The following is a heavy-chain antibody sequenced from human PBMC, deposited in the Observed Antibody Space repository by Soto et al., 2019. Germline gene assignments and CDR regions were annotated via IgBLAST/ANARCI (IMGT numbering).Heavy chain of an antibody. V-gene: IGHV1-69*13. CDR3: ARDLCDGDCYPDAFDI. J-gene: IGHJ3*02. Sequence: GASVKVSCKASGGTFSSYAISWVRQAPGQGLEWMGGIIPIFGTANYAQKFQGRVTITADESTSTAYMELSSLRSEDTAVYYCARDLCDGDCYPDAFDIWGQGTMVTVSS. D-gene: IGHD2-21*02. CDR1: GGTFSSYA. CDR2: IIPIFGTA.